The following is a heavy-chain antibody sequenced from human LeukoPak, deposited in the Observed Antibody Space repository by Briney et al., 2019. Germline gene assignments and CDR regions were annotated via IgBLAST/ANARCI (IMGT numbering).Heavy chain of an antibody. CDR3: AKLWRGSHPRYFDH. CDR1: GFTFSNYA. D-gene: IGHD1-26*01. CDR2: ITDSGGTT. V-gene: IGHV3-23*01. J-gene: IGHJ4*02. Sequence: GGSLRLSCAASGFTFSNYAMSWVRQAPGKGLEWGSTITDSGGTTFYADSVKGRFTISRDNFKNTVYLQMNSLRAEDTAVYYCAKLWRGSHPRYFDHWGQGTLVTVSS.